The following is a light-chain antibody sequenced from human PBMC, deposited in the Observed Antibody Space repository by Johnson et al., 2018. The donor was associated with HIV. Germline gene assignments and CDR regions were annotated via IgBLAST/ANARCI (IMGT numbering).Light chain of an antibody. Sequence: QAVLTQPPSVSAAPGQKVTISCSGSRSNIGNNYVSWYQQLPGTAPKLLIYDNNKRPSGIPDRFSGSKSGTSATLGITGLQTGDEADYYCGAWDSSLSAYVFGTGTQVTV. CDR1: RSNIGNNY. J-gene: IGLJ1*01. CDR3: GAWDSSLSAYV. V-gene: IGLV1-51*01. CDR2: DNN.